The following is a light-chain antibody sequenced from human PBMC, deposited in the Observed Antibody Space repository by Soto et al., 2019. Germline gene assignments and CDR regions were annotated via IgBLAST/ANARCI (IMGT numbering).Light chain of an antibody. CDR1: QRVSSY. J-gene: IGKJ5*01. CDR3: QQRSNWPVT. CDR2: DAS. V-gene: IGKV3-11*01. Sequence: ELVLTQSRATLSLSPGVSAPLSGRASQRVSSYLAWYQQKPGQAHRLLIYDASNRATGIPARFSGSGSGTDFTLTISSLEPEDFAVYYCQQRSNWPVTVGKGKRLENK.